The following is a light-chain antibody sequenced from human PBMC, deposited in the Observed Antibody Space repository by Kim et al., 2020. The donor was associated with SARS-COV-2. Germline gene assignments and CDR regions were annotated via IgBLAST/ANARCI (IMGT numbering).Light chain of an antibody. CDR2: GAS. CDR1: QSISNN. J-gene: IGKJ4*01. CDR3: QQYDDWLA. V-gene: IGKV3-15*01. Sequence: FVSPGERSTPSCRALQSISNNLAWYQQKPGPAPRLLMFGASTRATDCPVRFSGSGSGTEFTLTISSLRSEDFAVYFCQQYDDWLAFGGGTKVDIK.